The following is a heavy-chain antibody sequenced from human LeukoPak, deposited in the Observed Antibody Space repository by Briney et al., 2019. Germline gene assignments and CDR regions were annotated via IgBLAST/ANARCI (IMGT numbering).Heavy chain of an antibody. D-gene: IGHD6-13*01. V-gene: IGHV4-61*02. CDR3: ARRVIAAAGHYYFDY. J-gene: IGHJ4*02. Sequence: SETLSLTCTVSGGSISSGSYYWSWIRQPAGKGLEWIGRIYTSGSTNYNPSLKSRVTISVDTSKNQFSLKLSSVTAADTAVYCCARRVIAAAGHYYFDYWGQGTLVTVSS. CDR1: GGSISSGSYY. CDR2: IYTSGST.